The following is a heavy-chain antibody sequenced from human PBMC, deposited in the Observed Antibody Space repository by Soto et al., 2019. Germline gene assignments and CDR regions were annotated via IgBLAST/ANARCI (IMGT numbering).Heavy chain of an antibody. Sequence: SETRSLTCTVSGGSISSYYWSWIRQPPGKGLEWIGYIYYSGSTNYNPSLKSRVTISVDTSKNQFSLKLSSVTAADTAVYYCAFRDIVATGVSWYFDLWGRGTLVTVSS. CDR2: IYYSGST. D-gene: IGHD5-12*01. V-gene: IGHV4-59*08. J-gene: IGHJ2*01. CDR1: GGSISSYY. CDR3: AFRDIVATGVSWYFDL.